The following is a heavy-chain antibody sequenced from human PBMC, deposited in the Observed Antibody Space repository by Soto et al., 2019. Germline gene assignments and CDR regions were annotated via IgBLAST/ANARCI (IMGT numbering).Heavy chain of an antibody. D-gene: IGHD6-13*01. CDR2: IYYSGST. J-gene: IGHJ4*02. CDR3: ARRGSSSWYGY. CDR1: GGSISSNSYY. V-gene: IGHV4-39*01. Sequence: QLQLQESGPGLVKPSETLSLTCTVSGGSISSNSYYWGWIRQPPGKGLEWIGSIYYSGSTYYNPSLKSRGTISVDTSKNQFSLKLSSVTAADTAVYYCARRGSSSWYGYWGQGTLVTVSS.